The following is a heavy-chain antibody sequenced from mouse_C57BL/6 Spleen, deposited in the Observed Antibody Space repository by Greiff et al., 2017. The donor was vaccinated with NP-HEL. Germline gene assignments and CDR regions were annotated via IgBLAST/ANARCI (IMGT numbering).Heavy chain of an antibody. D-gene: IGHD2-1*01. J-gene: IGHJ2*01. V-gene: IGHV1-50*01. Sequence: VKLQQPGAELVKPGASVKLSCKASGYTFTSYWMQWVKQRPGQGLEWIGEIDPSDSYTNYNQKFKGKATLTVDTSSSTAYMQLSSLTSEDSAVYYCARGIYYYFDYWGQGTTLTVPS. CDR3: ARGIYYYFDY. CDR1: GYTFTSYW. CDR2: IDPSDSYT.